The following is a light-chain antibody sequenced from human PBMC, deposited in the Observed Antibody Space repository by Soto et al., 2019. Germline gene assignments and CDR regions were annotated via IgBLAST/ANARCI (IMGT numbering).Light chain of an antibody. CDR1: NSVVGSYNF. Sequence: QSVLTQCASVSGSPGQSITISCAGTNSVVGSYNFVSWLQQHAGKAPKLMIYEGNKRPSGVSNRFSGSKSGNTASLTISGLQTEDEADYYCCSYAGSGTYVFGTGTKVTVL. V-gene: IGLV2-23*01. CDR3: CSYAGSGTYV. CDR2: EGN. J-gene: IGLJ1*01.